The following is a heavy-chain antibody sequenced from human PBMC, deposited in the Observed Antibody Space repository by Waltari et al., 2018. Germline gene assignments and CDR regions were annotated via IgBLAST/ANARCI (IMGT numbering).Heavy chain of an antibody. J-gene: IGHJ4*02. Sequence: YWMGWVRQAPGKGLEWVANIKQDGSEKYYVDSVKGRFTISRDNAKNSLYLQMNSLRAEDTAVYYCARIYYGDYVVYWGQGTLVTVSS. V-gene: IGHV3-7*03. CDR2: IKQDGSEK. D-gene: IGHD4-17*01. CDR1: YW. CDR3: ARIYYGDYVVY.